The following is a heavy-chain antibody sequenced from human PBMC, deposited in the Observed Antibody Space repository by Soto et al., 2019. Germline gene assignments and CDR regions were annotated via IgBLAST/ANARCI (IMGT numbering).Heavy chain of an antibody. CDR1: GGSISSNNW. J-gene: IGHJ5*02. CDR3: ARYVRNLFDR. CDR2: IYHSGST. D-gene: IGHD3-10*02. V-gene: IGHV4-4*02. Sequence: QVQLQESGPGLVKPSGTLSLTCAVSGGSISSNNWWSWVRQPPGKGLEYIGEIYHSGSTNYNPSLKTRVTISLDKSKNQFSLRLTSVTAADTAVYYCARYVRNLFDRWGQGILVTVSS.